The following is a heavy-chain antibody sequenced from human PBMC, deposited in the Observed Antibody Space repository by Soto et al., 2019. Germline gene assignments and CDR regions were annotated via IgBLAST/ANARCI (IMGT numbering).Heavy chain of an antibody. J-gene: IGHJ6*02. Sequence: SETLSLTCPVSGGSISSGGYYWSWIRQHPGKGLEWIGYIYYSGSTYYNPSLKSRVTISVDTSKNQFSLKLSSVTAADTAVYYCARGGRDCSGGSCYDYYYYGMDVWGQGTTVTVSS. CDR2: IYYSGST. CDR3: ARGGRDCSGGSCYDYYYYGMDV. V-gene: IGHV4-31*03. CDR1: GGSISSGGYY. D-gene: IGHD2-15*01.